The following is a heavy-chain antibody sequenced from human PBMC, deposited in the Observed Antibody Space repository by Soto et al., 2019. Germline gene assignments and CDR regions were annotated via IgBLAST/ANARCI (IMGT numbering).Heavy chain of an antibody. CDR2: IYYSGST. Sequence: PSETLSLTCTVSGGSISSGGYYWSWIRQHPGKGLEWIGYIYYSGSTYYNPSLKSRVTISVDTSKNQFSLKLSSVTAADTAVYYCARAIIAAAGMWSDYWGQGTLVTVSS. J-gene: IGHJ4*02. D-gene: IGHD6-13*01. V-gene: IGHV4-31*03. CDR1: GGSISSGGYY. CDR3: ARAIIAAAGMWSDY.